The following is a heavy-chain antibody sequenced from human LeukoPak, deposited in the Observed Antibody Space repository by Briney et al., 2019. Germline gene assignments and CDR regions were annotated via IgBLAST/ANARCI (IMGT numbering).Heavy chain of an antibody. J-gene: IGHJ4*02. V-gene: IGHV3-48*03. CDR1: GFTFRSYE. Sequence: RGSLRLSCAASGFTFRSYEMYWVRQAPGKGLEWLSYISSSGSTIYYADSVKGRFTISGDNSKNTLYLQMNSLRAEDTSVYYCARSPGILGTNYFDYWGQGTLVTVSS. CDR3: ARSPGILGTNYFDY. CDR2: ISSSGSTI. D-gene: IGHD1-26*01.